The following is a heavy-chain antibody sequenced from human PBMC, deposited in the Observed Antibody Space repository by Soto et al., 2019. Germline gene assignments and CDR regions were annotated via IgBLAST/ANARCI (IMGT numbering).Heavy chain of an antibody. CDR3: ARHPVPLYYYGSGRGNFDY. J-gene: IGHJ4*02. V-gene: IGHV4-39*01. CDR1: GGSISSSSYY. Sequence: SETLSLTCTVSGGSISSSSYYWGWIRQPPGKGLEWIGSIYYSGSTYYNPSLKSRVTISVDTSKNQFSLKLSSVTAADTAVYYCARHPVPLYYYGSGRGNFDYWGQGTLVTVSS. D-gene: IGHD3-10*01. CDR2: IYYSGST.